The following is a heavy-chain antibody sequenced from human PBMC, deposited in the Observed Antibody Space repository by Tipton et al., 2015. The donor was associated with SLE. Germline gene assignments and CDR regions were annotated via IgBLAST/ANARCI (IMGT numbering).Heavy chain of an antibody. CDR2: IYTGGST. J-gene: IGHJ5*01. CDR3: VRGAQFLEWNWFDS. V-gene: IGHV4-4*07. Sequence: TLSLTCIVSGDAISGHYWAWIRQSAGKGLEWIGRIYTGGSTYYNPSFQSRVTMSVDTSKNHVSLTLTSVTAADTAVFYCVRGAQFLEWNWFDSWGQGILVTVSS. D-gene: IGHD3-3*01. CDR1: GDAISGHY.